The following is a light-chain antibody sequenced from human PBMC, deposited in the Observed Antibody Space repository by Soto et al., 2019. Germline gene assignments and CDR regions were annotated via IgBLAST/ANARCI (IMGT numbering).Light chain of an antibody. CDR1: QSVTSY. J-gene: IGKJ5*01. CDR2: DVS. CDR3: QQRSDWPLT. V-gene: IGKV3-11*01. Sequence: EIVMTQSPATLSVSPGERATLSCRASQSVTSYLAWYHQKPGQALRLLIYDVSNRASGIPARFSGSGSETDFTLTISSLEPEDFAVYYCQQRSDWPLTFGQGTRLEIK.